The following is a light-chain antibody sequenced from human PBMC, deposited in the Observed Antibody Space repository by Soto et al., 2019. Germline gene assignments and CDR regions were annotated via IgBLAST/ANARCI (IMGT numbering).Light chain of an antibody. CDR2: EVS. V-gene: IGKV2-30*01. Sequence: DVVLTQSPLSLPVTLGQPASISCRSSQSLVYSDGNTHLNWFQQRPGQSPRRLIYEVSHRDSEVPDRFSGSGSDADFALKSSRGDADDVGVYYCMQGSHWPGTLGQVTRVEIK. CDR3: MQGSHWPGT. J-gene: IGKJ1*01. CDR1: QSLVYSDGNTH.